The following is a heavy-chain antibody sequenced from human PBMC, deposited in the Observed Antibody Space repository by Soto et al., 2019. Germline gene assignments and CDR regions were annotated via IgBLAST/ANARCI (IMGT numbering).Heavy chain of an antibody. Sequence: GGSLRLSCAASGFTFSSFAMSWVRQAPGKGLEWVSAISGSGGSTYYADSVKGRFTISRDNSKNTLYLQMNSLRAEDTAVYYCAKGGTGTTTAFDYWGQGTLVTASS. J-gene: IGHJ4*02. CDR3: AKGGTGTTTAFDY. CDR1: GFTFSSFA. CDR2: ISGSGGST. D-gene: IGHD1-1*01. V-gene: IGHV3-23*01.